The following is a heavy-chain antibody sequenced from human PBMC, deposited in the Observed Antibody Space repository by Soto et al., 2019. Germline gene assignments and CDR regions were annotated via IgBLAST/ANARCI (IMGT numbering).Heavy chain of an antibody. CDR3: ARLSLSSGYYHHDAFDI. Sequence: LRLSCAASGFTFSSYSMNWVRQSPGKWLEWVSSISSSSSYIYYADSVKGRFTISRDNAKNSLYLQMNSLRAEDTAVYYCARLSLSSGYYHHDAFDIWGQGTMVTVSS. V-gene: IGHV3-21*01. J-gene: IGHJ3*02. CDR1: GFTFSSYS. CDR2: ISSSSSYI. D-gene: IGHD3-22*01.